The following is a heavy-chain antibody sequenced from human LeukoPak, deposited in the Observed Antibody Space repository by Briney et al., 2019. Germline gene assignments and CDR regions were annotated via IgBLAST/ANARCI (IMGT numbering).Heavy chain of an antibody. J-gene: IGHJ4*02. CDR1: GYSIINDYY. D-gene: IGHD3-16*01. CDR2: IYRGGTT. V-gene: IGHV4-38-2*02. CDR3: ARAGGNFDY. Sequence: SETLSLTCSVSGYSIINDYYWGWIRQPPGKGLEWIGSIYRGGTTYYNPSLKSRLTISVDTSNNQFSLKVTSVTAADTAVYYCARAGGNFDYWGQGTLVTVSS.